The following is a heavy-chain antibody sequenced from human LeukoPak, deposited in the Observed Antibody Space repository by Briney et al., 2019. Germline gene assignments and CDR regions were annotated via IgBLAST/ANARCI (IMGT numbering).Heavy chain of an antibody. Sequence: GGSLRLSCAASGFTFRNYGMHWVRQAPGKGLEWVAVIWYDGSDKYYADSVKGRFTISRDNSKSTLYLQMNSLRAEDTAVYYCATEGFVVAAAGHIGYFQHWGQGTMVTVSS. CDR1: GFTFRNYG. CDR3: ATEGFVVAAAGHIGYFQH. J-gene: IGHJ3*01. CDR2: IWYDGSDK. V-gene: IGHV3-33*08. D-gene: IGHD6-13*01.